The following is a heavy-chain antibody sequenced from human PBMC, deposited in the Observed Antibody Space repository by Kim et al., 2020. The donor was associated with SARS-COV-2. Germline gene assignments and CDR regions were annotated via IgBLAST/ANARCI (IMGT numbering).Heavy chain of an antibody. J-gene: IGHJ4*02. CDR3: ARDLTFGGVIVIPFDY. Sequence: SLKGRITISRDNAKNSLYLQMNSLRDEDTSVYYCARDLTFGGVIVIPFDYWGQGTLVTVSS. V-gene: IGHV3-48*02. D-gene: IGHD3-16*02.